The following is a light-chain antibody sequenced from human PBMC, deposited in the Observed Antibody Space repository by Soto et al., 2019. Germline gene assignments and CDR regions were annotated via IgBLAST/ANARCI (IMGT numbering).Light chain of an antibody. J-gene: IGKJ4*01. V-gene: IGKV1-9*01. CDR2: AAP. Sequence: DIQMTQSPSSLSASVGDRVTITCRASQCTSSYLAWYQQRAGKAHKFLMYAAPTLQNGVPSRFSGSGSGTEFALTISSLQPEDFAPYYCQQLTTYPLPFGGGTKV. CDR1: QCTSSY. CDR3: QQLTTYPLP.